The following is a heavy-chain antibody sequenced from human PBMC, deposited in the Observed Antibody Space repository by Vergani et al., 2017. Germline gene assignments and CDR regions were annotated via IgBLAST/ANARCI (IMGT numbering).Heavy chain of an antibody. Sequence: QVQLVQSGAEVKKPGASVKVSCKASGYTFAGYNIHWVRQAPGQGLELLGWINPNSGGTNYAQKLQGMVTMTRDTSINTAYMELSRLRSDDTAVYYCARGWSGYSTSWFFEYWGQGTLVTVSS. J-gene: IGHJ4*02. D-gene: IGHD6-13*01. CDR1: GYTFAGYN. CDR2: INPNSGGT. CDR3: ARGWSGYSTSWFFEY. V-gene: IGHV1-2*02.